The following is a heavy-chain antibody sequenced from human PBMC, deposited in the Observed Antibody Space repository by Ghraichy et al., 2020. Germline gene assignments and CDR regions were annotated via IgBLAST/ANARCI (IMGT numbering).Heavy chain of an antibody. J-gene: IGHJ4*02. CDR1: GGSISSYY. D-gene: IGHD5-12*01. CDR2: IYYSGST. CDR3: ASKRYSGYDGRFDY. V-gene: IGHV4-59*01. Sequence: SGTLSLTCTVSGGSISSYYWSWIRQPPGKGLEWIGYIYYSGSTNYNPSLKSRVTISVDTSKNQFSLKLSSVTAADTAVYYCASKRYSGYDGRFDYWGQGTLVTVSS.